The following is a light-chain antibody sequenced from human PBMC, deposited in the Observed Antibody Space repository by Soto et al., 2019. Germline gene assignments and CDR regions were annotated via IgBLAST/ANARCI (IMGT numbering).Light chain of an antibody. V-gene: IGKV1-5*03. CDR2: KAS. CDR3: QQYNSYPCT. J-gene: IGKJ1*01. CDR1: QSISSW. Sequence: DIQMTQSPSTLSASVGDRVTITCRASQSISSWLAWYQQTPGKAPKVLIYKASSLESGVPARFSGSGSGTEFTLTISSLQPDDFATYYGQQYNSYPCTFGQGTKVEIK.